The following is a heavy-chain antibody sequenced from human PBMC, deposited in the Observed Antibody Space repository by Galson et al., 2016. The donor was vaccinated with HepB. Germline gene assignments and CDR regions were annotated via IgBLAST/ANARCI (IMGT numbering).Heavy chain of an antibody. Sequence: SLRLSCAASGFSLSXXXMNXXXQAXXXGLXXVSXXXSDXXXTXXEDSXXGRFTISRDVAKNSVYLQMKXLREEDTXIYYCARDPHSLDFWGQGTLVTVSS. V-gene: IGHV3-48*02. D-gene: IGHD2-21*01. J-gene: IGHJ4*02. CDR1: GFSLSXXX. CDR3: ARDPHSLDF. CDR2: XXSDXXXT.